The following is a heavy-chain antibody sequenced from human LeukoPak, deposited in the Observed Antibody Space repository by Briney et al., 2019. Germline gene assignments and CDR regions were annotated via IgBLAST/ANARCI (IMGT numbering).Heavy chain of an antibody. V-gene: IGHV4-39*02. CDR3: VRDHYYDSSVAY. CDR2: IYYSGST. J-gene: IGHJ4*02. Sequence: PSETLSLTCTVSGGSMTNSTYYWGWIRQPPGKGLEWIGSIYYSGSTYYNPSFKSRITISVDTSKNQFSLKVISVTAADTAVYYCVRDHYYDSSVAYWGQGTLVTVSS. CDR1: GGSMTNSTYY. D-gene: IGHD3-22*01.